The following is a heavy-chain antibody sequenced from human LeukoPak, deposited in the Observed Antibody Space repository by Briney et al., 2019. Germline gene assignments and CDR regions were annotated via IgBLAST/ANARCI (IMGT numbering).Heavy chain of an antibody. CDR2: IGGSVGSM. Sequence: QPGGSLRLSCAASGFTFSSYVMSWVRQAPGKGLEWVSNIGGSVGSMFYAASVKGRFAISRDNSKKTLFLQMNNLRVEDTAVYYCAKRGNSWDLFDYWGQGTLVTVPS. V-gene: IGHV3-23*01. J-gene: IGHJ4*02. CDR3: AKRGNSWDLFDY. CDR1: GFTFSSYV. D-gene: IGHD6-13*01.